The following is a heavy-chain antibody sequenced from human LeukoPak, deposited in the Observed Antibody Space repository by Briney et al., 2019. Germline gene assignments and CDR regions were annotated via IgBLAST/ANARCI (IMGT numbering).Heavy chain of an antibody. Sequence: SETLSLTCTVSGGSISSYYWSWIRQPPGKGLEWIGYIYYSGSTNYNPSLKGRVTISVDTSKNQFSLKLSSVTAADTAVYYCAGKTGTFDYWGQGTLVTVSS. J-gene: IGHJ4*02. D-gene: IGHD1-1*01. CDR3: AGKTGTFDY. CDR2: IYYSGST. V-gene: IGHV4-59*12. CDR1: GGSISSYY.